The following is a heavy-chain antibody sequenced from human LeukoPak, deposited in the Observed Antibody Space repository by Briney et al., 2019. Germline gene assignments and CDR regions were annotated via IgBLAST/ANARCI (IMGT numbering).Heavy chain of an antibody. CDR1: GFTFSTYE. V-gene: IGHV3-23*01. J-gene: IGHJ4*02. CDR3: AKKLAFFSNYDY. Sequence: GGSLRLSYAASGFTFSTYEMNWVRQAPGKGLEWVSTISGSGGSTYYADSVKGRFTISRDNSKNTLYLQMNSLRAEDTAVYYCAKKLAFFSNYDYWGQGTLVTVSS. D-gene: IGHD4-11*01. CDR2: ISGSGGST.